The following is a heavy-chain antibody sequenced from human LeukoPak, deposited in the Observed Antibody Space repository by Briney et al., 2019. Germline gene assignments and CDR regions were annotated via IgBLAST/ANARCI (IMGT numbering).Heavy chain of an antibody. Sequence: ASEKVSCKASGYTFTSYGISWVRQAPGQGLEWMGWISAYNGNTNYAQKLQGRVTMTTDTSTSTAYMELRSLRSDDTAVYYCARGYSSGWYRLDYYYYYGMDVWGQGTTVTVSS. J-gene: IGHJ6*02. CDR3: ARGYSSGWYRLDYYYYYGMDV. D-gene: IGHD6-19*01. CDR2: ISAYNGNT. V-gene: IGHV1-18*01. CDR1: GYTFTSYG.